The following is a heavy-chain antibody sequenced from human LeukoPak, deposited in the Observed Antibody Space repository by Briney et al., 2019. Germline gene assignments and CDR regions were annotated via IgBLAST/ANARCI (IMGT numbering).Heavy chain of an antibody. D-gene: IGHD2-15*01. V-gene: IGHV4-59*01. CDR3: ARVGPCSGGSCYPYYYYYMDV. CDR1: GGSISSYY. J-gene: IGHJ6*03. CDR2: IYYSGST. Sequence: SENLSLTCTVSGGSISSYYWSWIRQPPGKGLEWMGYIYYSGSTNYNPSLKSRVTISVDTSKNQFSLKLSSVTAADTAVYYCARVGPCSGGSCYPYYYYYMDVWGKGTTVTVSS.